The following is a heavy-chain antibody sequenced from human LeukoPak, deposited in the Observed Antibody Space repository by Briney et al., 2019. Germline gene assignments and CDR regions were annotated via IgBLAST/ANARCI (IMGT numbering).Heavy chain of an antibody. J-gene: IGHJ4*02. V-gene: IGHV4-34*01. CDR2: INHSGST. CDR1: GGSFSGYY. CDR3: ARQKEYIVVVPHFDY. Sequence: SETLSLTCAVYGGSFSGYYWSWIRQPPGKGLEWIGEINHSGSTNYNPSLKSRVTISVDTSKNQFSLKLSSVTAADTAVYYCARQKEYIVVVPHFDYWGQGTLVTVSS. D-gene: IGHD2-2*01.